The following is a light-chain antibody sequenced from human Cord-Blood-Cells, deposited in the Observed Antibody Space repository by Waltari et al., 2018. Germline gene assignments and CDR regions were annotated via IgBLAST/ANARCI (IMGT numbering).Light chain of an antibody. V-gene: IGKV3-20*01. J-gene: IGKJ1*01. Sequence: EIVLTPVPGTLSFSRGERATLSRRASQSVSSSYLAWYQQKRGQAPRLLIYCASSRATGIPDRFSGSGSGTDFTLTSSRLEPEDFAVDYCEQTRRSPPWKFGEGTKVEMK. CDR1: QSVSSSY. CDR2: CAS. CDR3: EQTRRSPPWK.